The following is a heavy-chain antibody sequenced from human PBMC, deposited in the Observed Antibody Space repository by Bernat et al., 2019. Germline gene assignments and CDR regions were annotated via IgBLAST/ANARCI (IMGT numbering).Heavy chain of an antibody. V-gene: IGHV3-74*01. J-gene: IGHJ6*02. D-gene: IGHD6-13*01. CDR3: ARSDFSSSWTNYYYYGMDV. CDR1: GFTFSSYW. CDR2: INSDGSST. Sequence: EVQLVESGGGLVQPGGSLRLSCAASGFTFSSYWMHWVRQAPGKGVVWVSRINSDGSSTSYADSVKGRFTISRDNAKNTLYLQMNSLRAEDTAVYYCARSDFSSSWTNYYYYGMDVWGQGTTVTVSS.